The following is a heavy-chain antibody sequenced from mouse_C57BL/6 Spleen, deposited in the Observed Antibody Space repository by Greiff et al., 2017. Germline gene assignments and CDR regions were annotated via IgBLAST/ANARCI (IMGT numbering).Heavy chain of an antibody. CDR2: IDPNSGGT. D-gene: IGHD2-4*01. CDR3: ATQLYYDYDYYAMDY. Sequence: QVQLQQPGAELVKPGASVKLSCKASGYTFTSYWMHWVKQRPGRVLEWIGRIDPNSGGTKYNEKFKSKATLTVDKPSSTAYMQLSSLTSEDSAVYYCATQLYYDYDYYAMDYLGQGTSVTVSS. J-gene: IGHJ4*01. V-gene: IGHV1-72*01. CDR1: GYTFTSYW.